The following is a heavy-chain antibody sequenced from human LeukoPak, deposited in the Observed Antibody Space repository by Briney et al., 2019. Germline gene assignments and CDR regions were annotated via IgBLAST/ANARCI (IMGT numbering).Heavy chain of an antibody. Sequence: PSETLSLTCGVSGGSLSFYYWSWIRQSPGKGLEWIAEISQNGDSNYNMSLKSRVTISVDTSKNQFSLKLSSVTAADTAVYYCARRERAITMVRGVISSSPVYMDVWGKGTTVTISS. CDR2: ISQNGDS. J-gene: IGHJ6*03. CDR1: GGSLSFYY. CDR3: ARRERAITMVRGVISSSPVYMDV. D-gene: IGHD3-10*01. V-gene: IGHV4-34*01.